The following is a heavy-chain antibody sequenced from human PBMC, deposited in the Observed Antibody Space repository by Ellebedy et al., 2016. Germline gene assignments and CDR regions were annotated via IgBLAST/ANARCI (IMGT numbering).Heavy chain of an antibody. CDR2: ISGSGGST. D-gene: IGHD3-10*01. Sequence: GGSLRLXXAASGFSVSSNFMSWVRQAPGKGLEWVSAISGSGGSTYYADSVKGRFTVSRDNAKNSLYLQMNSLRDEDTAVYYCARAAQLFDYWGQGTLVTVSS. CDR1: GFSVSSNF. CDR3: ARAAQLFDY. V-gene: IGHV3-23*01. J-gene: IGHJ4*02.